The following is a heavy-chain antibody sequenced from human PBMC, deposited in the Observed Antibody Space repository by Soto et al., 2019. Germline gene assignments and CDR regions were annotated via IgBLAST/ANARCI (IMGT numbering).Heavy chain of an antibody. Sequence: ASVKVSCKVSGYTLTELSMHWVRQAPGKGLEWMGGFDPEDGETIYAQKFQGRVTMTEDTSTDTAYMELSSLRSEDPAVYYCATTIFGVVNGDYWGQGTLVTVSS. CDR1: GYTLTELS. CDR3: ATTIFGVVNGDY. D-gene: IGHD3-3*01. J-gene: IGHJ4*02. CDR2: FDPEDGET. V-gene: IGHV1-24*01.